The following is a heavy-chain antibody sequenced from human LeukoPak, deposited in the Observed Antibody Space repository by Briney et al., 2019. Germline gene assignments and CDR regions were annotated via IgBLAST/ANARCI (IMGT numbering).Heavy chain of an antibody. J-gene: IGHJ4*02. D-gene: IGHD5-18*01. CDR3: ARDLRAGSYAFD. Sequence: GGSLRLSCAASGFTFTKNWMTWVGQAPGKGLEWVANIKQDGTEKYYVDSVKGRFTISRDNAKNSVYLQMNSLRAEDTALYYCARDLRAGSYAFDWGQGTLVTVSS. CDR1: GFTFTKNW. V-gene: IGHV3-7*01. CDR2: IKQDGTEK.